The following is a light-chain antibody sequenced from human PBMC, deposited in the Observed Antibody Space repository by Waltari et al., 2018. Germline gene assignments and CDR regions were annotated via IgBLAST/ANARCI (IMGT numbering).Light chain of an antibody. CDR2: DVS. CDR3: CLYAGSFVL. J-gene: IGLJ2*01. CDR1: SSDVGGYYH. Sequence: QSALTQPRSVSGSPGQSVSIPCPGTSSDVGGYYHVSWYQQHPGKAPKFMIYDVSKRPSGVPDRFSGSKSGNTASLTISGLQAEDEADYYCCLYAGSFVLFGGGTKLTVL. V-gene: IGLV2-11*01.